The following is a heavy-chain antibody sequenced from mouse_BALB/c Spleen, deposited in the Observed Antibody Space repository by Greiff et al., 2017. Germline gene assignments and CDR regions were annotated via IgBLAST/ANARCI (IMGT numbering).Heavy chain of an antibody. D-gene: IGHD2-2*01. CDR1: GFSLTSYG. Sequence: VQLVESGPGLVAPSQSLSITCTVSGFSLTSYGVHWVRQPPGKGLEWLGVIWAGGSTNYNSALMSRLSISKDNSKSQVFLKMNSLQTDDTAMYYCARDGYPYAMDYWGQGTSVTVSS. J-gene: IGHJ4*01. CDR2: IWAGGST. V-gene: IGHV2-9*02. CDR3: ARDGYPYAMDY.